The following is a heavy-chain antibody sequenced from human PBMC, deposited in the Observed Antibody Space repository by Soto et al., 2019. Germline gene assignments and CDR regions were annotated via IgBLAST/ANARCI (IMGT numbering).Heavy chain of an antibody. Sequence: PSETLSLTCTVSGGSVITSSYSWGWVRQPPGKGLEWIGAVSYSGRTSNNPSLRSRVTMSVDTSNNQFSLRLSSVTAADTAVYYCASYNNDWYYFDCWGQGTPVTVSS. J-gene: IGHJ4*02. D-gene: IGHD3-9*01. CDR1: GGSVITSSYS. CDR2: VSYSGRT. CDR3: ASYNNDWYYFDC. V-gene: IGHV4-39*01.